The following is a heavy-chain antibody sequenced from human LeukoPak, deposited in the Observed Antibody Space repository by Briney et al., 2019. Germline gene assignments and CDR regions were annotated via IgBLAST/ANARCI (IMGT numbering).Heavy chain of an antibody. CDR2: ISGYNGNT. Sequence: GESLKISCKASGYSFTNTFIGWVRQAPGQGLEYLGWISGYNGNTNYAQKFQGRVTMTTDTSTSTAYMELRSLRSDDTAVYYCARVYGLDVWGQGTPVTVSS. J-gene: IGHJ6*02. V-gene: IGHV1-18*01. CDR3: ARVYGLDV. CDR1: GYSFTNTF.